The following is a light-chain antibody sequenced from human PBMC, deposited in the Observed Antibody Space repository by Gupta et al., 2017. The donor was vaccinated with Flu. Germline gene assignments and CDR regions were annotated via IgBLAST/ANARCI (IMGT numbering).Light chain of an antibody. CDR1: QSISSSF. CDR3: QQYSNSPCM. J-gene: IGKJ1*01. V-gene: IGKV3-20*01. CDR2: GAS. Sequence: EIVLTQCPGTLSLSPGERAPLSCRASQSISSSFLTWYQQKPGQAPRLLIYGASRRAAGIPDRFSGSGSGTHFTLTISRLEPEDFAVYYCQQYSNSPCMFGQGTKVEIK.